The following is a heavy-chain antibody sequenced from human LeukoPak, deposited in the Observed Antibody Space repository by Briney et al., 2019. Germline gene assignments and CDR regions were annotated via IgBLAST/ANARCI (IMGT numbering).Heavy chain of an antibody. CDR2: IKSDGSSI. Sequence: QPGGSLRLSCAASGFTFSNYWMHWVRQGPGKGLVWVSRIKSDGSSISYADSVKGRFTISRDNAKNTLHLQMNSLRVEDTAVYYCARESIMRVGRQSDAFDIWGQGIMVAVSS. CDR1: GFTFSNYW. D-gene: IGHD3-22*01. V-gene: IGHV3-74*01. CDR3: ARESIMRVGRQSDAFDI. J-gene: IGHJ3*02.